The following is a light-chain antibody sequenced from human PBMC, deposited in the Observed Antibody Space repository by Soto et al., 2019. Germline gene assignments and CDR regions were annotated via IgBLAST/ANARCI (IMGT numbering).Light chain of an antibody. CDR3: QQYGSSPT. V-gene: IGKV3-20*01. CDR2: GAS. CDR1: QSVINNY. J-gene: IGKJ4*01. Sequence: ESALTQSPGTLSLSPGERATLSCRASQSVINNYLAWYQLKPGQAPRLLIYGASNRATGIPDRFSGSWSGTDFTLTISRLEPEDFAVYYCQQYGSSPTFGGGTKVDIK.